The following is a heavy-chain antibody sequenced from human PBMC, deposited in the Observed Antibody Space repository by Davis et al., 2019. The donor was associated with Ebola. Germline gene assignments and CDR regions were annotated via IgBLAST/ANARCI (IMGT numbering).Heavy chain of an antibody. J-gene: IGHJ4*02. V-gene: IGHV4-39*07. CDR3: ARDYHYEYY. Sequence: PGGSLRLSCTVSGGSISSSSYYWGWIRQPPGKGLEWIGSIYYSGSTYYNPSLKSRVTISVDTSKNQFSLKLSSVTAADTAVYYCARDYHYEYYWGQGTLVTVSS. CDR1: GGSISSSSYY. CDR2: IYYSGST. D-gene: IGHD3-22*01.